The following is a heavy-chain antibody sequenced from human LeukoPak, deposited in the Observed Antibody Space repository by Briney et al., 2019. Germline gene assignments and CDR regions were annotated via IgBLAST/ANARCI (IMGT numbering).Heavy chain of an antibody. CDR3: ARDRGRKWCSGGSCYSGGKSGYDAFDI. CDR1: GFTFNNYA. Sequence: GGSLRLSCAASGFTFNNYAMTWVRQAPGKGLEWVSSISSSSSYIYYADSVKGRFTISRDNAKNSLYLQMNSLRAEDTAVYYCARDRGRKWCSGGSCYSGGKSGYDAFDIWGQGTMVTVSS. D-gene: IGHD2-15*01. J-gene: IGHJ3*02. CDR2: ISSSSSYI. V-gene: IGHV3-21*01.